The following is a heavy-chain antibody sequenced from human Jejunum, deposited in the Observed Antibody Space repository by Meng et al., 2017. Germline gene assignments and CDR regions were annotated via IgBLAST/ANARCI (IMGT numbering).Heavy chain of an antibody. CDR3: ARSGLPYTFDI. CDR2: INEDGSKT. CDR1: GFTFRNSW. V-gene: IGHV3-7*01. Sequence: GGSLRLSCVASGFTFRNSWMTWVRQAPGKGLEWVAIINEDGSKTDYVDAVKGRFTISRANPKTSLYLHMDSLGAEETAVYFCARSGLPYTFDILGLGTLVTVSS. D-gene: IGHD2-2*02. J-gene: IGHJ3*02.